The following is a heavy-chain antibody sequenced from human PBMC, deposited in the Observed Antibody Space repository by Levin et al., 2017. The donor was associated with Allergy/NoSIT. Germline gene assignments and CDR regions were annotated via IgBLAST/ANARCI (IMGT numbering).Heavy chain of an antibody. Sequence: SETLSLTCTVSGGSISSYYWSWIRQPPGKGLEWIGYIYYSGSTNYNPSLKSRVTISVDTSKNQFSLKLSSVTAADTAVYYCARQSEKPYSYGFYFDYWGQGTLVTVSS. CDR1: GGSISSYY. CDR3: ARQSEKPYSYGFYFDY. J-gene: IGHJ4*02. V-gene: IGHV4-59*08. CDR2: IYYSGST. D-gene: IGHD5-18*01.